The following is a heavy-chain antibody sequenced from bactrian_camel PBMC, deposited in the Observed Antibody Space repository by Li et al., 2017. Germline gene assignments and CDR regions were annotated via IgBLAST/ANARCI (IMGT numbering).Heavy chain of an antibody. V-gene: IGHV3S1*01. CDR1: GYKYGPKC. Sequence: HVQLVESGGGSVQTGGSLRLSCARSGYKYGPKCMGWFRQAPGKDREGVVAIHSAGGMTNYADSVRGRFTISQDNAKKTVYLQLNSLKTEDTAMYYCAKDLGMYGGSWVTSDWGQGTQVTVS. CDR3: AKDLGMYGGSWVTSD. CDR2: IHSAGGMT. D-gene: IGHD6*01. J-gene: IGHJ4*01.